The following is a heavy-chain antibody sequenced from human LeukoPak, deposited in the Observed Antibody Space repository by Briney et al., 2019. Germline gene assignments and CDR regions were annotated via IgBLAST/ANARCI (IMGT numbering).Heavy chain of an antibody. V-gene: IGHV3-66*02. J-gene: IGHJ6*03. CDR2: IHSGDST. D-gene: IGHD3-10*01. CDR3: ARDRVDYGSGSYVGYYYYMDV. Sequence: GESLPLSCSASGFTVSSNYMSWLRQAPGKGLAWVSVIHSGDSTYYADSVKGRFTIPRDYSKNTLYLQMNSLRAEDTAVYHCARDRVDYGSGSYVGYYYYMDVWGKGTTVTVSS. CDR1: GFTVSSNY.